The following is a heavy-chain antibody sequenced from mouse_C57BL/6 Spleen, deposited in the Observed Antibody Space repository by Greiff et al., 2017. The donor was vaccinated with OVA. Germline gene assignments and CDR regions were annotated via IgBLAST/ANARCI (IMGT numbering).Heavy chain of an antibody. J-gene: IGHJ3*01. CDR3: ALSLRYDWFAY. CDR1: GYTFTSYW. CDR2: IHPSDSDT. D-gene: IGHD1-1*01. Sequence: VKLQQPGAELVKPGASVKVSCKASGYTFTSYWMHWVKQRPGQGLEWIGRIHPSDSDTNYNQKFKGKATLTVDKSSSTAYMQLSSLTSEDSAVYYCALSLRYDWFAYWGQGTLVTVSA. V-gene: IGHV1-74*01.